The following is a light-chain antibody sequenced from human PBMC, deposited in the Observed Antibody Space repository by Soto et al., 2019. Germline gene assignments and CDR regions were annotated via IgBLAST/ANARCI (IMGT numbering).Light chain of an antibody. CDR1: QSVSSSY. J-gene: IGKJ5*01. Sequence: EIVLTQSPGTLSLSPGERATLSCRASQSVSSSYLAWYQQKPGQAPRLLIYGASSRATGIPDRFSGSGSGTDFTLTISRLETEDFAVYYCQQYVSTHTFGQGTRVEIK. CDR3: QQYVSTHT. V-gene: IGKV3-20*01. CDR2: GAS.